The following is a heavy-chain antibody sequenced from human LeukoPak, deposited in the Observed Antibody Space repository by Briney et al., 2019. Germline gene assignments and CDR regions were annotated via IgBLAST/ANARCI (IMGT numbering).Heavy chain of an antibody. D-gene: IGHD2-8*02. CDR1: GFTFSSYS. Sequence: GGSLRLSCAASGFTFSSYSMNWVRQAPGKGLEWVSSISSSSSYIYYADSVKGRFTISRDNAKNSLYLQMNSLRAEDTAVYYCARDQLYWESPDAFDIWGQGTMVTVSS. CDR2: ISSSSSYI. V-gene: IGHV3-21*01. J-gene: IGHJ3*02. CDR3: ARDQLYWESPDAFDI.